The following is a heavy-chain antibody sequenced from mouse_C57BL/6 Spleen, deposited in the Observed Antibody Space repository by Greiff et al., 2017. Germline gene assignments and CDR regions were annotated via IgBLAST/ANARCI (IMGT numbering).Heavy chain of an antibody. CDR1: GYSFTGYF. CDR3: ARSGDYGSKDFDY. Sequence: VQLQQSGPELVKPGDSVKISCKASGYSFTGYFMNWVMQSHGKSLEWIGRINPYNGDTFYNQKFKGKATLTVDKSSSTAHMELRSLTSEDSAVYYCARSGDYGSKDFDYWGQGTTLTVSS. J-gene: IGHJ2*01. D-gene: IGHD1-1*01. CDR2: INPYNGDT. V-gene: IGHV1-20*01.